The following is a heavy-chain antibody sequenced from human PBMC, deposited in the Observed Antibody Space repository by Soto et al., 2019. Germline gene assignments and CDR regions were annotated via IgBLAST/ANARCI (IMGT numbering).Heavy chain of an antibody. CDR1: GGTFSSYA. CDR3: ATYMVRGVIIIPIFDY. V-gene: IGHV1-69*13. D-gene: IGHD3-10*01. CDR2: IIPIFGTA. J-gene: IGHJ4*02. Sequence: SVKVSCKASGGTFSSYAISWVRQAPGQGLEWMGGIIPIFGTANYAQKFQGRVTITADESTSTAYMELSSLRSEDTAVYYCATYMVRGVIIIPIFDYWGQGTLVTVSS.